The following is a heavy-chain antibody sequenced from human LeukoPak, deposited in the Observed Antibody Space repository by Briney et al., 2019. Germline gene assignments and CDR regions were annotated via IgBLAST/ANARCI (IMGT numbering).Heavy chain of an antibody. CDR1: GGSISSYY. D-gene: IGHD5-18*01. J-gene: IGHJ4*02. CDR3: AREKPYSYGFGIFDY. Sequence: SETLSLTCTLAGGSISSYYWSWIRQPPGKALEWIGYIYYTGSTSYNPSLTSRATISVDTSKNQFSLKLSSVTAADTAIYYCAREKPYSYGFGIFDYWGQGSLVTVSS. CDR2: IYYTGST. V-gene: IGHV4-59*01.